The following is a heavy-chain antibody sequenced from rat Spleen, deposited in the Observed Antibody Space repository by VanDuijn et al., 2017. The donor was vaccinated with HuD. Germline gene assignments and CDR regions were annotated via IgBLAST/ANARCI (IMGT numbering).Heavy chain of an antibody. Sequence: QVQLKESGPGLVKPSLTLSLTCTVSGFSLSNYGVFCVRQPPGKGLEWMGIIWGNGNPNYNSALKSRLSISRDTSKSQVFLKLKNLQTEDTAMHFGARSAFSSPYYFDYWGQGVMVTVSS. D-gene: IGHD1-2*01. CDR3: ARSAFSSPYYFDY. J-gene: IGHJ2*01. V-gene: IGHV2S61*01. CDR1: GFSLSNYG. CDR2: IWGNGNP.